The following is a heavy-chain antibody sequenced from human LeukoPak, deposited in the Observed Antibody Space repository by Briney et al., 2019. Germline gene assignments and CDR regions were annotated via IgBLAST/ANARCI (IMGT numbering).Heavy chain of an antibody. V-gene: IGHV1-69*06. CDR1: GGTFSSYA. J-gene: IGHJ4*02. CDR2: IIPIFGTA. D-gene: IGHD3-10*01. CDR3: AREGGSGSYYMD. Sequence: SVKVSCKASGGTFSSYAISWVRQAPGQGLEWMGGIIPIFGTANYAQKFQGRVTITADKSTSTAYMELSSLRSEDTAVYYCAREGGSGSYYMDWSQGTLVTVSS.